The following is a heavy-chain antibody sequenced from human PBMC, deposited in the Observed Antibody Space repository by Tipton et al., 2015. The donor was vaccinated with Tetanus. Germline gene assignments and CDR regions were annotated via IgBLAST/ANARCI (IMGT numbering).Heavy chain of an antibody. D-gene: IGHD6-13*01. V-gene: IGHV4-4*07. Sequence: TLSLTCTVSGGSISSYYWSWIRQPAGKGLEWIGRIYTSGSTNYNPSLKSQVTMSVDTSKNQFSLKLSSVTAAATAVYYCARDGPGGIAAADAHDAFDIWGQGTMVTVSS. CDR3: ARDGPGGIAAADAHDAFDI. CDR2: IYTSGST. CDR1: GGSISSYY. J-gene: IGHJ3*02.